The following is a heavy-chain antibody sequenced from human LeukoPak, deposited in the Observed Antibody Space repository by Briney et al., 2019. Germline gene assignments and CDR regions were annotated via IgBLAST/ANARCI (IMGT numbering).Heavy chain of an antibody. CDR2: ISWDGGST. Sequence: GGSLRLSCAASGFTFDDYAMHWVRQAPGKGLEWVSLISWDGGSTYYADSVKGRFTISRDNSRNTLYLQMNSLRAEDTAVYYCAKLPLRVVVTGGALYFDSWGQGTLLTVSS. V-gene: IGHV3-43D*03. J-gene: IGHJ4*02. D-gene: IGHD2-21*02. CDR1: GFTFDDYA. CDR3: AKLPLRVVVTGGALYFDS.